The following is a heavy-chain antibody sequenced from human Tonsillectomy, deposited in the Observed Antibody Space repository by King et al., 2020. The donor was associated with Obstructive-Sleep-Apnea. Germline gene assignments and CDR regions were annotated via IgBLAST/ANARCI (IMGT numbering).Heavy chain of an antibody. CDR2: FSWDVGST. CDR1: GFTFDDYA. V-gene: IGHV3-43D*03. Sequence: VQLVESGGVVVQPGGSLRLSCAASGFTFDDYAMHWVRPAPGKGLELVSFFSWDVGSTFGADSVKGRFTISRYNSKNSLYLQMNSLGAEDTALYYCAKDGGDGTMIVVGVDYWGQGTLVTVSS. J-gene: IGHJ4*02. CDR3: AKDGGDGTMIVVGVDY. D-gene: IGHD3-22*01.